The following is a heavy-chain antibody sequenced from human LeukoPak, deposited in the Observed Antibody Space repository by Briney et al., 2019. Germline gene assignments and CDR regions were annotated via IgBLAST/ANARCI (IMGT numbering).Heavy chain of an antibody. D-gene: IGHD5/OR15-5a*01. CDR1: GGSISSSAYY. Sequence: SETLSLTCTVSGGSISSSAYYWGWIRQPPGRDLEWIGSVYYSGATDYSPSLKSRVSISVDTSKNQFSLELSSVTAADTAVYYCARHGLRQMLYNWFGPWGQGTLVIVSS. CDR3: ARHGLRQMLYNWFGP. V-gene: IGHV4-39*01. CDR2: VYYSGAT. J-gene: IGHJ5*02.